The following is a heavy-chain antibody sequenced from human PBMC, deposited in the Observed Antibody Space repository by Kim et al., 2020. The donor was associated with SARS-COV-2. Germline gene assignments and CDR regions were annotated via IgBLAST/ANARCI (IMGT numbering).Heavy chain of an antibody. D-gene: IGHD2-15*01. Sequence: ASVKVSCKASGYTFTSYGISWVRQAPGQGLEWMGWISAYNGNTNYAQKLQGRVTMTTDTSTSTAYMELRSLRSDDTAVYYCARVSDGKEGYYYYGMDVWGQGTTVTVSS. CDR1: GYTFTSYG. V-gene: IGHV1-18*01. J-gene: IGHJ6*02. CDR2: ISAYNGNT. CDR3: ARVSDGKEGYYYYGMDV.